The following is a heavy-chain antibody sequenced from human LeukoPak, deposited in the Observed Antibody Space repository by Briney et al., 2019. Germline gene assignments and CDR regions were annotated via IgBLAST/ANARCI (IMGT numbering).Heavy chain of an antibody. CDR1: GFTFTSYS. Sequence: GGSLRLSCAASGFTFTSYSMNWVRQAPGKGLEWVSTISGSGGSTYYADSVKGRFTISRDNSKNTLYLQMNSLRAEDTAVYYCAKDRRAIAAHTNDYWGQGTLVTVSS. V-gene: IGHV3-23*01. CDR2: ISGSGGST. D-gene: IGHD6-13*01. J-gene: IGHJ4*02. CDR3: AKDRRAIAAHTNDY.